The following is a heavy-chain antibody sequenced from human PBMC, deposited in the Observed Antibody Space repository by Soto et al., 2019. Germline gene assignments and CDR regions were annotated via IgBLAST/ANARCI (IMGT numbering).Heavy chain of an antibody. CDR2: IYWDDDK. D-gene: IGHD6-19*01. J-gene: IGHJ4*02. CDR1: GFSLSSTRMA. V-gene: IGHV2-5*02. CDR3: AHIVVAGLGYYFDY. Sequence: QITLKESGPTLVKPTQTLTLTCTFSGFSLSSTRMAVGWIRQPPGKALEWLALIYWDDDKRYSPFLKSRLTITKDTPKTQVVLTMSNMAPVDTARYYCAHIVVAGLGYYFDYWGQGTLVTVSS.